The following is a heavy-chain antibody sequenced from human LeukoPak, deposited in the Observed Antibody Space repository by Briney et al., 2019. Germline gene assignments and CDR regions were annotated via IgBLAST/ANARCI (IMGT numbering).Heavy chain of an antibody. D-gene: IGHD1-26*01. CDR3: AKDLSGATLFDYYYYGMDV. Sequence: PGGSLRLSCAASGFTFDDYAMHWVRQAPGKGLEWVSGISWNSGSIGYADSVKGRFTISRDNAKNSLYLQMNSLRAEDTALYYCAKDLSGATLFDYYYYGMDVWGQGTTVTVSS. CDR2: ISWNSGSI. J-gene: IGHJ6*02. V-gene: IGHV3-9*01. CDR1: GFTFDDYA.